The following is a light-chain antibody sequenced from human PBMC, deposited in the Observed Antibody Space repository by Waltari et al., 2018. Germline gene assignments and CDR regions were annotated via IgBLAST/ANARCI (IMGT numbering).Light chain of an antibody. V-gene: IGLV1-51*02. CDR3: GTWDSSLSGAV. CDR2: EDG. CDR1: HSNIGNNY. J-gene: IGLJ7*01. Sequence: QSVLTQPPSVSAAPGQRVTIACPGGHSNIGNNYVSWYRQFPGTAPELLIYEDGERPSGVPGRFSGSKSGTSATLDITGLQAGDEADYYCGTWDSSLSGAVFGGGTHLTVL.